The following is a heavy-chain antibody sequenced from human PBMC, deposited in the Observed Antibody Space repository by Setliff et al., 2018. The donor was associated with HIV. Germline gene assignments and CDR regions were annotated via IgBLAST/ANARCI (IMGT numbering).Heavy chain of an antibody. J-gene: IGHJ5*02. V-gene: IGHV1-2*06. CDR3: AREGDVLSGYYVNWFDP. CDR2: VNPNSGDT. Sequence: ASVKVSCKASGYSFTDYFMHWVRQAPGQGLEWMGRVNPNSGDTNYAQKFQGRVPMTRHTSISTAYMELSRLTSDDTAVYYCAREGDVLSGYYVNWFDPWGQGTLVTVSS. CDR1: GYSFTDYF. D-gene: IGHD3-3*01.